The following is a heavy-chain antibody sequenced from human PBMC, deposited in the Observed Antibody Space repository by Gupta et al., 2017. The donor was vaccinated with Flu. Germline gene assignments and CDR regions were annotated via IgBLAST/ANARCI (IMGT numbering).Heavy chain of an antibody. J-gene: IGHJ6*04. D-gene: IGHD3-3*01. V-gene: IGHV3-30*18. CDR3: AKDGDFWSGDGMDV. CDR2: ISYEGSNK. Sequence: QAPGKGLEWVAVISYEGSNKFYADSVKGRFTISRDNSKNTLYLQMNSLRAEDTAVYYCAKDGDFWSGDGMDVWGKGTTVTVSS.